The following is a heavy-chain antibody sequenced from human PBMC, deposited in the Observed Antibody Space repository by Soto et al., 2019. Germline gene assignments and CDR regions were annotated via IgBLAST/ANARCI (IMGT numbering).Heavy chain of an antibody. CDR3: ARDISYMGYDSEASFDY. J-gene: IGHJ4*02. V-gene: IGHV1-69*13. CDR1: GGTFSSYA. Sequence: SVKVSCKASGGTFSSYAISWVREAPGQGLEWMGGIIPIFGTANYAQKFQGRVTITADESTSTAYMELSSLRSEDTAVYYCARDISYMGYDSEASFDYWGQGTLVTVSS. CDR2: IIPIFGTA. D-gene: IGHD5-12*01.